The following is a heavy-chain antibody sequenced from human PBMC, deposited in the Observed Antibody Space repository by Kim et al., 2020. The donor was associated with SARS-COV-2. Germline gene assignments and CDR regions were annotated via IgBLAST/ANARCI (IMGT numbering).Heavy chain of an antibody. CDR3: ARDSSSWTPNFDY. J-gene: IGHJ4*02. CDR1: GFTFSSYS. CDR2: ISSSSSYI. D-gene: IGHD6-13*01. Sequence: GGSLRLSCAASGFTFSSYSMNWVRQAPGKGLEWVSSISSSSSYIYYADSVKGRFTISRDNAKNSLYLQMNSLRAEDTAVYYCARDSSSWTPNFDYWGQGTLVTVSS. V-gene: IGHV3-21*01.